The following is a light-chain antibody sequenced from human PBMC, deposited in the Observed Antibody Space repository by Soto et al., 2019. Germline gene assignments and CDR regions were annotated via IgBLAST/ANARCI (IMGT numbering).Light chain of an antibody. Sequence: DIQMTQSPSTLSASVGXRVTITCRASQSISNRLAWYQQKPGKAPKVVIYDASSLESGVPSRFSGSGSGTEFILTIHSLQPDDFATYYCQQYNSYSEAFGQGTKVDTK. CDR2: DAS. CDR1: QSISNR. CDR3: QQYNSYSEA. V-gene: IGKV1-5*01. J-gene: IGKJ1*01.